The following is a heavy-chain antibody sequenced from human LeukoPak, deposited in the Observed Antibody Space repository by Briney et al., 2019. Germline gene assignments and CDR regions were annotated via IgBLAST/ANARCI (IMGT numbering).Heavy chain of an antibody. Sequence: ASVNVSCKASGYTFTGYYMHRVRQAPGQGLEWMGWIHPNSGGTNYAQKFQGRVTITADESTSTAYMELSSLRSEDTAVYYCARVEYSSSWLFDYWGQGTLVTVSS. D-gene: IGHD6-13*01. J-gene: IGHJ4*02. V-gene: IGHV1-2*02. CDR3: ARVEYSSSWLFDY. CDR2: IHPNSGGT. CDR1: GYTFTGYY.